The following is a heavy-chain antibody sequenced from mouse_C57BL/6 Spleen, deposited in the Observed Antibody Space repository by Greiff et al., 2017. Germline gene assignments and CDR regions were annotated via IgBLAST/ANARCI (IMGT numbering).Heavy chain of an antibody. CDR1: GYTFTDYY. Sequence: QVQLQQSGAELVRPGASVKLSCKASGYTFTDYYITWVKQRPGQGLEWIARIYPGSGNTYYNEKFKGKATLTAEKSSSTAYMQLSSLTSEDSAVYFCARTGFDYWGQGTTLTVSS. V-gene: IGHV1-76*01. J-gene: IGHJ2*01. D-gene: IGHD4-1*01. CDR3: ARTGFDY. CDR2: IYPGSGNT.